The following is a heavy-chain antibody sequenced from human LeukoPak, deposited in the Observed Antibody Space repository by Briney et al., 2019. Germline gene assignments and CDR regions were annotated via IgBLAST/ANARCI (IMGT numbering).Heavy chain of an antibody. V-gene: IGHV3-72*01. CDR3: GRAVPDNRGHFYFDY. CDR2: SRNKAKSYTT. D-gene: IGHD3-22*01. J-gene: IGHJ4*02. CDR1: GFIFSDHY. Sequence: GGSLRLSCAASGFIFSDHYMDWVRQAPGEGLESVGRSRNKAKSYTTEYAASVKGRFTISRDDSKNSLFLQMNSLKTEDTAVYFCGRAVPDNRGHFYFDYWGQGTLVTVSS.